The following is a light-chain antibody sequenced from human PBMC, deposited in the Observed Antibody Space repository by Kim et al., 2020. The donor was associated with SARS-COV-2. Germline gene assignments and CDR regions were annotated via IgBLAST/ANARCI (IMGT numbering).Light chain of an antibody. CDR3: SSYTSSSTLI. Sequence: QSALTQPPSVSGSPGQSVTISCTGTSSDVGSYNRVSWYQQPPGTAPKLIIYEVSDRPSGVPHRFSGSKSGNTASLTISWLQTEDEADYYCSSYTSSSTLIVGGGTQLTVL. V-gene: IGLV2-18*02. CDR1: SSDVGSYNR. CDR2: EVS. J-gene: IGLJ2*01.